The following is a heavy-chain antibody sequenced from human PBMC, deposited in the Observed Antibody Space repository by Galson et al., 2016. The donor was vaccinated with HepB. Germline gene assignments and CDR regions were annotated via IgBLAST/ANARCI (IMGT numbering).Heavy chain of an antibody. CDR1: GFTFSSYD. CDR3: ARKPRVYYYGMDV. CDR2: IGTVGDT. Sequence: SLRLSCAASGFTFSSYDMHWVRQATGKGLEWVSAIGTVGDTYYPGSVKGRFTISRENAKNSFYLQMKSLRVEDTAVYYCARKPRVYYYGMDVWGQGTTVTVSS. J-gene: IGHJ6*02. V-gene: IGHV3-13*01.